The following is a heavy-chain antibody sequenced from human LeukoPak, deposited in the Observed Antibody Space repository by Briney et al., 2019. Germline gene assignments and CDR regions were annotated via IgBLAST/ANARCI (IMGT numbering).Heavy chain of an antibody. V-gene: IGHV3-7*01. CDR3: ARDLEY. CDR1: GFTFSRYW. J-gene: IGHJ4*02. Sequence: PGGSLRLSCAASGFTFSRYWMSWVRQAPGKGLEWVANIKEDGSENYYVDSVRGRFIISRDNAKNSLYLQMNSLRAEDTALYYCARDLEYRGQGILVTVSS. CDR2: IKEDGSEN.